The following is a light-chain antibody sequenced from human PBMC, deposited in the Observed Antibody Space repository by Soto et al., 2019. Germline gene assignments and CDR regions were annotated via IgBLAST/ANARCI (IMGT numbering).Light chain of an antibody. Sequence: DIQMTQSPSSLSASVGDRVIITCRASQSSDKVLNWYQQKPGKAPKVLISGASSLQSGVPSRFSGSGSGTEFTLSITNLQPEDFATYYCQQSYRTPYTFGHGTKLEIK. J-gene: IGKJ2*01. CDR3: QQSYRTPYT. CDR2: GAS. V-gene: IGKV1-39*01. CDR1: QSSDKV.